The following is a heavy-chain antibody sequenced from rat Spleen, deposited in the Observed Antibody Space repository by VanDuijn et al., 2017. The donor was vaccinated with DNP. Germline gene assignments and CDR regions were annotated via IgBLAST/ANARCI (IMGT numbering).Heavy chain of an antibody. J-gene: IGHJ2*01. D-gene: IGHD1-11*01. CDR1: GFTFSSFP. CDR3: ARHGRRVFDY. Sequence: EVQLVESGGGLVQPGRSMKLSCAASGFTFSSFPMAWVRQAPTKGLEWVADISADGGVTYYGGSVKGRFTVSRDNAKSTLYLQMNSLRSEDMATYFCARHGRRVFDYWGQGVMVTVSS. CDR2: ISADGGVT. V-gene: IGHV5-46*01.